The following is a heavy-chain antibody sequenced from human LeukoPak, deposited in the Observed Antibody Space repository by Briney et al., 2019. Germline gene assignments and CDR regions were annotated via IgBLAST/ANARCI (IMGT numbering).Heavy chain of an antibody. V-gene: IGHV3-66*01. CDR1: GFTFSSYS. D-gene: IGHD1-26*01. J-gene: IGHJ4*02. CDR3: ARGEWSGSYGNY. Sequence: PGGSLRLSCAASGFTFSSYSMNWVRQAPGKGLEWVSVTYSGGSTYYADSVKGRFTISRDNSKNTLYLQMNSLRAEDTAVYYCARGEWSGSYGNYWGQGTLVTVSS. CDR2: TYSGGST.